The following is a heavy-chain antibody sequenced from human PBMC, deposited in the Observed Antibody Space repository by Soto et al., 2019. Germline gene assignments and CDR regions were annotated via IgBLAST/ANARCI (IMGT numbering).Heavy chain of an antibody. V-gene: IGHV6-1*01. D-gene: IGHD1-1*01. J-gene: IGHJ3*02. CDR2: TYYRSKWYN. Sequence: PSPTLSLTCAISGDSVSSNSAAWNWIRQSPSRGLEWLGRTYYRSKWYNDYAVSVKSRITINPDTSKNQFSLQLNSVTPEDTAVYYCARDLRNWNDAIDAFDIWGQGTMVTVSS. CDR1: GDSVSSNSAA. CDR3: ARDLRNWNDAIDAFDI.